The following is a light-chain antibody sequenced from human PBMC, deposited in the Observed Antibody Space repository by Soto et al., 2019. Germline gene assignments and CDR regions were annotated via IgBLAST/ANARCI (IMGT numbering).Light chain of an antibody. CDR3: QQANSFPLT. J-gene: IGKJ4*01. CDR2: TGS. V-gene: IGKV1-12*01. CDR1: QGISNW. Sequence: DLQMTQSPSSVSASVGDRVSITCRASQGISNWLAWYQQKPGRAPKLLIYTGSSLQSGVPSRFSGIGSGTDFTLTISSLQPEDVATYYCQQANSFPLTFGGGTKVEIK.